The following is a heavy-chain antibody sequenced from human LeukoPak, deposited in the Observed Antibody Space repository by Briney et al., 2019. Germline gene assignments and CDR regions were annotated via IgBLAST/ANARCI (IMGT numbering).Heavy chain of an antibody. CDR3: ARDPYDSSGYLSDY. CDR2: INPNSGGT. D-gene: IGHD3-22*01. Sequence: GASVKVSCKASGYTFTGYYMHWVRQAPGQGLEWMGWINPNSGGTNYAQKFQGRVTMTRDTSISTAYMELSRLRSDDTAVYYCARDPYDSSGYLSDYWGQGTLVTVSS. J-gene: IGHJ4*02. V-gene: IGHV1-2*02. CDR1: GYTFTGYY.